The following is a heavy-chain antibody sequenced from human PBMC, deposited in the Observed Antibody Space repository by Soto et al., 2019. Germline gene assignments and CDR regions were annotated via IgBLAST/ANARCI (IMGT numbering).Heavy chain of an antibody. CDR1: EFSFSSYA. D-gene: IGHD3-9*01. V-gene: IGHV3-30-3*01. Sequence: VHLVESGGGVGQPGGSLRLSCAASEFSFSSYAMHWIRQAPGKGLEWVAVISFDGNIIHYADSVKGRFIISRDNSKNTLYLQVHSLSGEDTAVYYCARTFDTITYYFDYWGQGTLVTVSS. CDR3: ARTFDTITYYFDY. CDR2: ISFDGNII. J-gene: IGHJ4*02.